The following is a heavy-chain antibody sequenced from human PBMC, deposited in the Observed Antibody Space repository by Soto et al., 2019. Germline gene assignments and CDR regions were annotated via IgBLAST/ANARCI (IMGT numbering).Heavy chain of an antibody. V-gene: IGHV4-61*01. CDR3: AREVSGYSSGSPYGMDV. Sequence: SETLSLTCTVSGGSVSSGSYYWGWIRQPPGKGLEWIGYIHYSGSTNYNPSLKSRVTISVDTSKNQFSLKLSSVTAADTAVYYCAREVSGYSSGSPYGMDVWGQGTTVTVSS. D-gene: IGHD6-19*01. CDR2: IHYSGST. J-gene: IGHJ6*02. CDR1: GGSVSSGSYY.